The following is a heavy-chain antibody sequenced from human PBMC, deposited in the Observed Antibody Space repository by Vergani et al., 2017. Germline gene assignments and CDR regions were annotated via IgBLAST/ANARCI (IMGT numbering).Heavy chain of an antibody. D-gene: IGHD3-10*01. CDR1: GYSISSGYY. CDR3: ARFRYYYGSGSYYNGLYYYGMDV. Sequence: QVQLQESGPGLVKPSETLSLTCAVSGYSISSGYYWSWIRQPPGKGLEWIGEINHSGSTNYNPSLKSRVTISVDTSKNQFSLKLSSVTAADTAVYYCARFRYYYGSGSYYNGLYYYGMDVWGQGTTVTVSS. J-gene: IGHJ6*02. CDR2: INHSGST. V-gene: IGHV4-38-2*01.